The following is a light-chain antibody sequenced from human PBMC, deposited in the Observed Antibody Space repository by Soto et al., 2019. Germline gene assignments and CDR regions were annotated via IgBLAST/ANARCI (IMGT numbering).Light chain of an antibody. V-gene: IGKV3-15*01. Sequence: EIVMTQSQATLSVSPGERATLSCRASQSVSGNLAWYQQKPGQAPRLLIYGASTRANGIPARFSGSGSGTEFTLTISSLQSEDFAVYYCQQYNNWFSITFGQGTRLEIK. CDR1: QSVSGN. J-gene: IGKJ5*01. CDR3: QQYNNWFSIT. CDR2: GAS.